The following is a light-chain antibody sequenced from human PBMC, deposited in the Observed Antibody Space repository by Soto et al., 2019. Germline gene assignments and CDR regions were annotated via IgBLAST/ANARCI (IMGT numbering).Light chain of an antibody. V-gene: IGKV1-5*01. Sequence: DIQMTQSPSTLSASVVDRITITCLASQSISVWVAWYQQKPGKAPKLLIHDASHLQSGVPSRFSGSGSGTDFTLTISRLEPEDFAVYYCQQYGGSPRTFGQGTKVDIK. J-gene: IGKJ1*01. CDR2: DAS. CDR3: QQYGGSPRT. CDR1: QSISVW.